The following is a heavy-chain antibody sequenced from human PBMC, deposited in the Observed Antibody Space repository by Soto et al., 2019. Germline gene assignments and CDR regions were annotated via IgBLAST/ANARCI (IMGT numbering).Heavy chain of an antibody. J-gene: IGHJ3*02. V-gene: IGHV4-59*01. Sequence: QVQLQESGPGLVKPSETLSLTCTVSGGSISSYYWNWIRQPPGKGLEWIGYIYYSGSTNYNPSLKIRVTISVDTSKNQFALRLSSVTAADTAIYDCARGYSSSLRYAFDIWGQGTMVTVSS. CDR1: GGSISSYY. CDR2: IYYSGST. D-gene: IGHD6-13*01. CDR3: ARGYSSSLRYAFDI.